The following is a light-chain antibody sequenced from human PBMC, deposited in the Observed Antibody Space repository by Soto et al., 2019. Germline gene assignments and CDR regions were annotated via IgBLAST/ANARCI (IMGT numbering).Light chain of an antibody. J-gene: IGKJ4*01. CDR2: DSS. V-gene: IGKV3-11*01. CDR1: QSVGIY. Sequence: EIVLTQSPATLYLSPGERATLSCRASQSVGIYLAWYQQKPGQAPRLLIYDSSTRVTDIPARFSGSGSGTDFTITIGSLEPEDFAVYYCQQRSDWPLTFGGGTKVEIK. CDR3: QQRSDWPLT.